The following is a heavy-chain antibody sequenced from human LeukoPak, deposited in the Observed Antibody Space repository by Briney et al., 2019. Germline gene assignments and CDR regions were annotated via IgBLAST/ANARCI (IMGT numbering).Heavy chain of an antibody. Sequence: ETLSLTCTVSGGSISSYYWSWIRQPAGKGLEWIGRIYTSGSTNYNPSLKSRVTMSVDTSKNQFSLKLSSVTAADTAVYYCAREKRPRITMVRGSYGMDVWGQGTTVTVSS. D-gene: IGHD3-10*01. CDR2: IYTSGST. J-gene: IGHJ6*02. V-gene: IGHV4-4*07. CDR3: AREKRPRITMVRGSYGMDV. CDR1: GGSISSYY.